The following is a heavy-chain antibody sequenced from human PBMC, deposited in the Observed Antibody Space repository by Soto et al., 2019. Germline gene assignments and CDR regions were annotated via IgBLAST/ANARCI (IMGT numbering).Heavy chain of an antibody. J-gene: IGHJ6*02. D-gene: IGHD2-21*02. CDR3: ARHAGYCGGDCYTIFYYYYGMDV. V-gene: IGHV4-39*01. CDR1: GGSISSSSYY. CDR2: IYYSGST. Sequence: TLSLTCTVSGGSISSSSYYWGWIRQPPGKGLEWIGSIYYSGSTYYNPSLKSRVTISVDTSKNQFSLKLSSVTAADTAVYYCARHAGYCGGDCYTIFYYYYGMDVWGQGTTVTVSS.